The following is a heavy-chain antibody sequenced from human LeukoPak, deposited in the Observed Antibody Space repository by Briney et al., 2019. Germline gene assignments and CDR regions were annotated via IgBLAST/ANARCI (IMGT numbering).Heavy chain of an antibody. CDR2: ISSNGVST. J-gene: IGHJ4*02. CDR3: ARDWGNYYSNFDY. V-gene: IGHV3-64*01. CDR1: GFTFSSYA. Sequence: PGGSLRLSCAASGFTFSSYAMSWVRQAPGKGLEYVSTISSNGVSTYYANSVKGRFTISRDNSKNTLYLQMGSLRVEDMAVYYCARDWGNYYSNFDYWGQGTLVTVSS. D-gene: IGHD1-26*01.